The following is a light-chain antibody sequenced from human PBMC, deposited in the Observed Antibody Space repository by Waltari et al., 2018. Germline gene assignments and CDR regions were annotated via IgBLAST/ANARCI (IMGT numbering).Light chain of an antibody. J-gene: IGKJ4*01. Sequence: EIVMTQSPASLSLSPGEGVTLSCRASQRINNNVAWYQHQPGQPPRLLIDAVPTRATGVPARFSGSGSGTDFTLSISSLQSEDFAVYYCLQYNNWPPELTFGGGTKLEI. V-gene: IGKV3-15*01. CDR1: QRINNN. CDR3: LQYNNWPPELT. CDR2: AVP.